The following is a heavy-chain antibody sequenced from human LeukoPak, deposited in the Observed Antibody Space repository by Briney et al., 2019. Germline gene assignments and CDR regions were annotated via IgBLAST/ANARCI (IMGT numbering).Heavy chain of an antibody. CDR3: ASQLGDYVWGSYRPPNWFDP. J-gene: IGHJ5*02. Sequence: GGSLRLSCAASGFTFSSYSMNWVRQAPGKGLEWVSYISSSSSTIYYADSVKGRFTISRDNAMNSLYLQMNSLRAEDTAVYYCASQLGDYVWGSYRPPNWFDPWGQGTLVTVSS. D-gene: IGHD3-16*02. CDR2: ISSSSSTI. CDR1: GFTFSSYS. V-gene: IGHV3-48*01.